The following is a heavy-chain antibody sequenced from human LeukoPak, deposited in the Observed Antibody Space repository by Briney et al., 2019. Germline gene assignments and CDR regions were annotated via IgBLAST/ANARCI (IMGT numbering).Heavy chain of an antibody. CDR1: GFTFRDYT. CDR3: ARASTEYAVTDGFDT. V-gene: IGHV3-21*01. J-gene: IGHJ5*02. Sequence: GGSLRLSCAASGFTFRDYTMNWVRQSPGKGLQWVSYVSFGSSYISYADSLKGRFTISRDDAKSSVYLEMTSLRAEDTAVYYCARASTEYAVTDGFDTWGPGTLVTVSS. D-gene: IGHD4-17*01. CDR2: VSFGSSYI.